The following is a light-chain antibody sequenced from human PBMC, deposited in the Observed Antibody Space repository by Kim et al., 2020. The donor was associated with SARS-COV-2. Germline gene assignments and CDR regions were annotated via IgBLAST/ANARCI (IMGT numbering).Light chain of an antibody. J-gene: IGKJ4*01. CDR1: QSISTY. CDR2: AAS. Sequence: IQMTQSPSSLAASVGDRVTIACRASQSISTYLNWYQQKPGKAPKLLIYAASSLQSGVPSRFSGSGSGTDFTLTISSLQPEDFATYYCQQRHTTPLLTFGGGTKVDIK. CDR3: QQRHTTPLLT. V-gene: IGKV1-39*01.